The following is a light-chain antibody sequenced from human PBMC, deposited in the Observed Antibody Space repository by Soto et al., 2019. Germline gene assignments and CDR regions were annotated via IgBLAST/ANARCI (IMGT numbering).Light chain of an antibody. CDR3: QQYGSSGT. J-gene: IGKJ1*01. Sequence: EFVLTPSPCTLSLSPRERATLSCRASQSVSNNYLAWYQQKPGQAPRLLIYGASNRATGIPDRFSGSGSGTDFTLTISRLEPEDFAVYYCQQYGSSGTFGQGTKVDIK. CDR2: GAS. CDR1: QSVSNNY. V-gene: IGKV3-20*01.